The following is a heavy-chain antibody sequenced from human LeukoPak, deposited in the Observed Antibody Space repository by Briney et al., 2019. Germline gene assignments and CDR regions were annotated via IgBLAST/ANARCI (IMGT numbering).Heavy chain of an antibody. D-gene: IGHD2-15*01. CDR2: MNPNSGNT. Sequence: ASVKVSCKASGYTFTSYDINWVRQATGQGLEWMGWMNPNSGNTGYAQKFQGRVTITRNTSISTAYMELSSLRSEDTAVYYCAREERRGGKATPDFDYWGQGTLVTVSS. V-gene: IGHV1-8*03. J-gene: IGHJ4*02. CDR1: GYTFTSYD. CDR3: AREERRGGKATPDFDY.